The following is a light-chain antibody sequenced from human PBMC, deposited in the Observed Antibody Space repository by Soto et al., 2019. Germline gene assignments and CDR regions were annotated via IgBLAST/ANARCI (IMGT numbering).Light chain of an antibody. J-gene: IGLJ3*02. CDR1: SSDVGGYNY. Sequence: QSALTKPASVSGSPGQSITISCTGTSSDVGGYNYVSWYQQHPGKAPKLMIYEVSNRPSGGSNRVSGSKSGNTASLTISGLQAEDEADYYSSSYTSSSTRVFGGGTKPTVL. CDR2: EVS. V-gene: IGLV2-14*01. CDR3: SSYTSSSTRV.